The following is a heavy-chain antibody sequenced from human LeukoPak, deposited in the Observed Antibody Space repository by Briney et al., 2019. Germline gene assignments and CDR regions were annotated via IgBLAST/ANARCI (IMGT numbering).Heavy chain of an antibody. CDR3: ARTSLSWMGVYYFDY. J-gene: IGHJ4*02. D-gene: IGHD1-26*01. V-gene: IGHV3-74*01. Sequence: GGSLRLSCAASGFTFSSYWMHWVRQAPGKGLVWVSRINTDGSSTSYADSVKGRFTISRDSAKNTLYLQMNSLRAEDTAVYYRARTSLSWMGVYYFDYWGQGTLVTVSS. CDR1: GFTFSSYW. CDR2: INTDGSST.